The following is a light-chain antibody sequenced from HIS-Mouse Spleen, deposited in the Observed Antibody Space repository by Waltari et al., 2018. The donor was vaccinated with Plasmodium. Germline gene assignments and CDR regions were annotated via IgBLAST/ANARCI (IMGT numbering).Light chain of an antibody. V-gene: IGKV4-1*01. CDR3: QQYYSTPYT. CDR2: LAS. J-gene: IGKJ2*01. CDR1: QSVLYSSNNKNY. Sequence: DIVMTQSPDSLAVSLAERATINCKSSQSVLYSSNNKNYLAWYQQKPGQPPKLLIYLASTRESGVPDRFSGSGSGTDFTLTISSLQAEDVAVYYCQQYYSTPYTFGQGTKLEIK.